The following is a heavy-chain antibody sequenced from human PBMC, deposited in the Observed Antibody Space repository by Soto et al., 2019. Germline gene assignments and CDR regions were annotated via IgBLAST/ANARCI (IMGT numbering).Heavy chain of an antibody. CDR1: GYTFTSYG. Sequence: GASVKVSCKASGYTFTSYGISWVRQAPGQGLEWMRWISAYNGNTNYAHKLRGRVTMTKGTSPITAYLELRNLRSXDKAVYYCERERQVPARWFAPGRQGSLVTVSS. CDR2: ISAYNGNT. V-gene: IGHV1-18*04. J-gene: IGHJ5*02. D-gene: IGHD2-2*01. CDR3: ERERQVPARWFAP.